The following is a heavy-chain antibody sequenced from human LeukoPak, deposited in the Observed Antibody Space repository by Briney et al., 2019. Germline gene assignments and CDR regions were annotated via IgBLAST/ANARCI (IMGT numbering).Heavy chain of an antibody. J-gene: IGHJ6*03. Sequence: GGSLRLSCAASGFTFDDFAMHWVRQAPGKGLEWVSLINWDGGNTYYADSVKGRFTISRDNTKNSLYLQMNSLRVEDTALYYCAKTRETWGHMDVWGKGTTVTVSS. CDR2: INWDGGNT. CDR1: GFTFDDFA. V-gene: IGHV3-43D*03. CDR3: AKTRETWGHMDV. D-gene: IGHD3-16*01.